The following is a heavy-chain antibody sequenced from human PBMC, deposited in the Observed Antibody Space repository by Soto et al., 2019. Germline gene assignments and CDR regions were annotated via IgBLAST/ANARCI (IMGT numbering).Heavy chain of an antibody. Sequence: ASVKVSCKVSGYTLTELSMHRVRQAPGKGLEWMGGFDPEDGETIYAQKFQGRVTMTEDTSTDTVYMELSSLRSEDTAVYYCATGTKTVVGATSWFDYWGQGTLVTVSS. J-gene: IGHJ4*02. D-gene: IGHD1-26*01. V-gene: IGHV1-24*01. CDR1: GYTLTELS. CDR3: ATGTKTVVGATSWFDY. CDR2: FDPEDGET.